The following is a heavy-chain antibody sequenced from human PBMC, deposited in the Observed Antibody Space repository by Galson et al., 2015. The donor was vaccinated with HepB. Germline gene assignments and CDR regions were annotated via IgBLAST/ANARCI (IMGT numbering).Heavy chain of an antibody. CDR3: ARRRSYRSEDPSITIFSWSAFDI. Sequence: SETLSLTCTVSGGSISSSSYYWGWIRQPPGKGLEWIGSIYYSGSTYYNPSLKSRVTISVDTSKNQFSLKLSSVTAADTAVYYCARRRSYRSEDPSITIFSWSAFDIWGQGTMVTVSS. CDR1: GGSISSSSYY. CDR2: IYYSGST. J-gene: IGHJ3*02. D-gene: IGHD3-3*01. V-gene: IGHV4-39*01.